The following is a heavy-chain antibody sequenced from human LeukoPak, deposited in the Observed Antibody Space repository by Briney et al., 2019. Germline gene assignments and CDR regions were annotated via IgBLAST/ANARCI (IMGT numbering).Heavy chain of an antibody. CDR2: ISSSSSYI. CDR1: GFTFSSYS. V-gene: IGHV3-21*01. CDR3: ARSSKMATIDFDY. Sequence: GGSLRLSCAASGFTFSSYSMNWVRQAPGKGLEWVSSISSSSSYIYYADSVKGRFTISRDNAKNSLYLQMNSLRAEDTAVYYCARSSKMATIDFDYWGQGTLVTVSS. D-gene: IGHD5-24*01. J-gene: IGHJ4*02.